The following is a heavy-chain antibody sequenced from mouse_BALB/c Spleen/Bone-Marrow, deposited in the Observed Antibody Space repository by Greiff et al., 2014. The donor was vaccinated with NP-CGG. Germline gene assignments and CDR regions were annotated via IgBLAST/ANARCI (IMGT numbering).Heavy chain of an antibody. D-gene: IGHD2-4*01. Sequence: QVQLQQSGPELVKPGASVKISCTASGYASSGTWMHWVKQRPGQGLEWIGRIYPGDDNTKYNGKLKGKATITADKSSTTAYMQLSSLTSVYSAVYFCALDDYDGPSWFAYWGQGTLVTVSA. CDR3: ALDDYDGPSWFAY. J-gene: IGHJ3*01. CDR1: GYASSGTW. V-gene: IGHV1-82*01. CDR2: IYPGDDNT.